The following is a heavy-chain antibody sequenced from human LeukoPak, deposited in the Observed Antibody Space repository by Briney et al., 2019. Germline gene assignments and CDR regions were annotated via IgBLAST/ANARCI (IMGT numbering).Heavy chain of an antibody. J-gene: IGHJ3*02. D-gene: IGHD3-9*01. V-gene: IGHV1-18*01. CDR3: AASILTGYSNDAFDI. CDR2: ISAYNGNT. CDR1: AYTFTSYG. Sequence: ASVKVSCKASAYTFTSYGISWVRQAPGQGLEWMGWISAYNGNTNYAQKFQGRVTMTTDTSTSTAYMELRSLRSDDTAVYYCAASILTGYSNDAFDIWGQGTMVTVSS.